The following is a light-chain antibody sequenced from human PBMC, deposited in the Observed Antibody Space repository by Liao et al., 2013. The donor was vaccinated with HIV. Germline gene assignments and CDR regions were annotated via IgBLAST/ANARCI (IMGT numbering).Light chain of an antibody. Sequence: SYVLTQPPSVSVAPGKTASITCGENNLGSKSVHWYRQKPGQAPVLVISFDSDRPSGIPERFSGSNSGNTATLSISRVEAGDEADYYCQVWDSNNDHPYVFGTGTKVTVL. CDR3: QVWDSNNDHPYV. CDR2: FDS. J-gene: IGLJ1*01. V-gene: IGLV3-21*01. CDR1: NLGSKS.